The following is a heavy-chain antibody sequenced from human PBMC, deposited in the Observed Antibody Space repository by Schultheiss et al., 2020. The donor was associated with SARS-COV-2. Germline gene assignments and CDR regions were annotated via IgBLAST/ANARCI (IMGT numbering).Heavy chain of an antibody. CDR2: IWYDGSNK. J-gene: IGHJ6*02. CDR1: GFTFSSYG. CDR3: ARDGGLLWFGEPVYYYYGMDV. D-gene: IGHD3-10*01. Sequence: GGSLRLSCAASGFTFSSYGMHWVRQAPGKGLEWVAVIWYDGSNKYYADSVKGRFTISIDNAKNSLYLQMNSLRAEDTAVYYCARDGGLLWFGEPVYYYYGMDVWGQGTTVTVSS. V-gene: IGHV3-33*08.